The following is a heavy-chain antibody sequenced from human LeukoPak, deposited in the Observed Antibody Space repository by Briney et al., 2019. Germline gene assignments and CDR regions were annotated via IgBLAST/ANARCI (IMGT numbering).Heavy chain of an antibody. CDR2: ISAYNGNT. D-gene: IGHD5-18*01. V-gene: IGHV1-18*01. Sequence: ASVKVSCKASGGTFSTYAISWVRQAPGQGLEWMGWISAYNGNTNYAQKLQGRVTMTTDTSTSTAYMELRSLRSDDTAVYYCARDSGDTAMAPLDYWGQGTLVTVSS. CDR3: ARDSGDTAMAPLDY. J-gene: IGHJ4*02. CDR1: GGTFSTYA.